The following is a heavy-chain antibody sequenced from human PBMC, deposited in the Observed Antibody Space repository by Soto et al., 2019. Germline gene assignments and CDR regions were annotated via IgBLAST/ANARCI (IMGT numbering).Heavy chain of an antibody. CDR3: ARGVGYSHGPYEYHFDL. Sequence: GASVKVSCKASGYTFTTYDLNWVRQATGQGLEWMGGVNPHSGSTGYAEKFQGRVTMTRNNSLSTVYMELSSLRSEDTAVYYCARGVGYSHGPYEYHFDLWGPGTLVTFSS. V-gene: IGHV1-8*01. J-gene: IGHJ4*01. D-gene: IGHD5-18*01. CDR1: GYTFTTYD. CDR2: VNPHSGST.